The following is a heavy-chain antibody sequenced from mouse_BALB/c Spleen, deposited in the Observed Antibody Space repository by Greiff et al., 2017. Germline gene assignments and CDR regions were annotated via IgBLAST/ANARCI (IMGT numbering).Heavy chain of an antibody. CDR1: GFSLTSYG. J-gene: IGHJ4*01. CDR3: ARTQYDGGYYAMDY. Sequence: VQLQESGPGLVAPSQSLSITCTVSGFSLTSYGVHWVRQPPGKGLEWLGVIWAGGSTNYNSALMSRLSISKDNSKSQVFLKMNSLQTDDTAMYYCARTQYDGGYYAMDYWGQGTSVTVSS. V-gene: IGHV2-9*02. CDR2: IWAGGST. D-gene: IGHD2-14*01.